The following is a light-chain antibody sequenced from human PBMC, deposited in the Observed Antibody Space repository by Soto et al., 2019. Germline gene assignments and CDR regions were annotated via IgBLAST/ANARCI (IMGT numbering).Light chain of an antibody. V-gene: IGKV1-12*01. CDR3: QQTKSYPLA. CDR1: QDIANF. Sequence: ILLTPSPSSLYAFVGDRVTTTCRASQDIANFLAWYQQRPGKAPNLLIYAASSLQTGVPSRFSGGGFGTDFTLTISSLQPDDFATYYCQQTKSYPLAFGGGTKVDIK. J-gene: IGKJ4*01. CDR2: AAS.